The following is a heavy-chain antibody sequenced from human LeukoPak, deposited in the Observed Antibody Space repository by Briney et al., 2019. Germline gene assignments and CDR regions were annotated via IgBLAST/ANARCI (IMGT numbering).Heavy chain of an antibody. Sequence: SETLSLTCAVSGDSLRSSNWWSWVRQPPGKGLEWIGEIYHSGTTNYNPSLKSRVTISMDTSKNQFSLNLRSVTAADTAVYYCANKVYCSTTSCYHAGFWGQGTLVTVSS. CDR1: GDSLRSSNW. J-gene: IGHJ4*02. D-gene: IGHD2-2*01. V-gene: IGHV4-4*02. CDR2: IYHSGTT. CDR3: ANKVYCSTTSCYHAGF.